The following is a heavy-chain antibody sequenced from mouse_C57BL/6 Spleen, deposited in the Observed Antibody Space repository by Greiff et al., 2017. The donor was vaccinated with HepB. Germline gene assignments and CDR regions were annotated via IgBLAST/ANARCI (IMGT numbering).Heavy chain of an antibody. Sequence: EVKVVESGGGLVKPGGSLKLSCAASGFTFSDYGMHWVRQAPEKGLEWVAYISSGSSTIYYADTVKGRFTISRDNAKNTLFLQMTSLRSEDTAMYYCARNGRTPYFDYWGQGTTLTVSS. CDR2: ISSGSSTI. J-gene: IGHJ2*01. D-gene: IGHD1-1*02. CDR3: ARNGRTPYFDY. V-gene: IGHV5-17*01. CDR1: GFTFSDYG.